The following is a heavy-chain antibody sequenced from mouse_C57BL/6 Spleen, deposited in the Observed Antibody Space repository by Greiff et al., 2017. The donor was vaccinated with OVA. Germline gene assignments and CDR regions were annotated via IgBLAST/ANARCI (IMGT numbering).Heavy chain of an antibody. D-gene: IGHD2-4*01. V-gene: IGHV3-1*01. J-gene: IGHJ1*03. CDR1: GYSITSGYD. CDR3: ARDPYDYVGYFDV. Sequence: EVQGVESGPGMVKPSQSLSLTCTVTGYSITSGYDWHWIRHFPGNKLEWMGYISYSGSTNYNPSLKSRISITHDTSKNHFFLKLNSVTTEDTATYYCARDPYDYVGYFDVWGTGTTVTVSS. CDR2: ISYSGST.